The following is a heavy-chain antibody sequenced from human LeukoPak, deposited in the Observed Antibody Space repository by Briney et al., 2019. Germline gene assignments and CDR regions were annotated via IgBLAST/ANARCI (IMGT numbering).Heavy chain of an antibody. J-gene: IGHJ6*02. CDR1: GFTFSSYA. D-gene: IGHD3-9*01. CDR2: ISYDGSNK. Sequence: GGSLRLSCAASGFTFSSYAMHWVRQAPGKGLEWVAVISYDGSNKYYADSVKGRFTISRDNSKNTLYLQMNSLRAEDTAVYYCARDEGLRYFDWLLYYYYYYGMDVWGRGTTVTVSS. CDR3: ARDEGLRYFDWLLYYYYYYGMDV. V-gene: IGHV3-30-3*01.